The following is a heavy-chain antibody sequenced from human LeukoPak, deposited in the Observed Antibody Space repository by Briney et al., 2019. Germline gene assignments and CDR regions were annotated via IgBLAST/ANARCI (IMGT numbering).Heavy chain of an antibody. V-gene: IGHV3-48*04. D-gene: IGHD3-22*01. CDR1: GFTFKSYS. CDR3: ARDSDSSSYFDP. J-gene: IGHJ4*02. CDR2: ISSSSTII. Sequence: GGSLRLFCAASGFTFKSYSMNWVRQAPGKGLEWVSYISSSSTIISYADSVKGRFTISRDNARNSLYLQMNSLRAGDTAVYYCARDSDSSSYFDPWGQGTLVTVSS.